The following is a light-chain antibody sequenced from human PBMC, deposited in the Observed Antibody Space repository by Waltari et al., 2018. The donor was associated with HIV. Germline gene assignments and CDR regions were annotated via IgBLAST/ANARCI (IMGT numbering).Light chain of an antibody. Sequence: QSALTQPASVSGSPRQSITISCTGTSSDVGGYNYVSWYQQHPGKAPKLMIYDVSNRPRGLSGRFLGSKSGNTASLAISGLQAEDEADYYCSSYTSSSTPYVFGTVTKVTVL. CDR1: SSDVGGYNY. CDR3: SSYTSSSTPYV. CDR2: DVS. J-gene: IGLJ1*01. V-gene: IGLV2-14*03.